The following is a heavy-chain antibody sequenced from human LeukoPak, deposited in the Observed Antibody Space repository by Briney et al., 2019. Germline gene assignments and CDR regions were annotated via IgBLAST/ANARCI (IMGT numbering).Heavy chain of an antibody. Sequence: SVKVSCKASGYTFTGYYIHWVRQAPGQGLEWMGWINPNSGGTNYAQKLQGRVTMTTDTSTSTAYMELRSLRSDDTAVYYCARDRRGDFWSGYPSYYFDYWGQGTLVTVSS. D-gene: IGHD3-3*01. CDR3: ARDRRGDFWSGYPSYYFDY. J-gene: IGHJ4*02. CDR2: INPNSGGT. V-gene: IGHV1-2*02. CDR1: GYTFTGYY.